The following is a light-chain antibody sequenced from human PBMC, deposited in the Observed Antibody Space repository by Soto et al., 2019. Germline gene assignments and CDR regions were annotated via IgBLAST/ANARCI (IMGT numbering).Light chain of an antibody. CDR1: QSISSW. Sequence: DIQMTHSPSTLSASVGDRVTITCRASQSISSWLAWYQQKPGKAPKLLIYSASSLESGVPSRFSGSGSGTDFTLTISSLQPEDFATYYCQQTNFFPITFGQGTRLEIK. CDR2: SAS. CDR3: QQTNFFPIT. J-gene: IGKJ5*01. V-gene: IGKV1-5*01.